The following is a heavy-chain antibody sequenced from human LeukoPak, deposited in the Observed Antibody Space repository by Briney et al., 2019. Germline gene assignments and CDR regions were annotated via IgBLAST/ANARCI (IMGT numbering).Heavy chain of an antibody. V-gene: IGHV4-39*07. D-gene: IGHD3-22*01. CDR1: GGSISSGSYY. CDR2: IYYSGST. CDR3: ARQYYYDSSGYYHFDY. Sequence: SQTLSLTCTVSGGSISSGSYYWSWIRQPPGKGLEWIGSIYYSGSTYYNPSLKSRVTISVDTSKNQFSLKLSSVTAADTAVYYCARQYYYDSSGYYHFDYWGQGTLVTVSS. J-gene: IGHJ4*02.